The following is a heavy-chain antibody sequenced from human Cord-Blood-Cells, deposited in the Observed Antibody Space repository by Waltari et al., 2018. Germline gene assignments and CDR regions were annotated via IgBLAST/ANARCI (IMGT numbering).Heavy chain of an antibody. CDR3: ARDLTGWYAFDI. CDR2: IYSGGIT. J-gene: IGHJ3*02. V-gene: IGHV3-53*01. CDR1: GSTVSTTH. D-gene: IGHD7-27*01. Sequence: EVPLVESGGGLIHTGGSLRLSCAASGSTVSTTHISCARQAPGQGLEWVSVIYSGGITYDADSVKDRFTISRDNSKNTLYLQMNSLRAEDTAVYYCARDLTGWYAFDIWGQGTMVTVSS.